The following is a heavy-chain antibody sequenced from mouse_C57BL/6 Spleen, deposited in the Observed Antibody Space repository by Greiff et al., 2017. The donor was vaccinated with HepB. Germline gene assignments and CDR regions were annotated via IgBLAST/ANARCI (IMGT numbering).Heavy chain of an antibody. CDR1: GFSFNTYA. CDR3: VRHEVNYAMDY. Sequence: EVQGVESGGGLVQPKGSLKLSCAASGFSFNTYAMNWVRQAPGKGLEWVARIRSKSNNYATYYADSVKDRFTISRDDSESMLYLQMNNLKTEDTAMYYCVRHEVNYAMDYWGQGTSVTVSS. V-gene: IGHV10-1*01. J-gene: IGHJ4*01. CDR2: IRSKSNNYAT. D-gene: IGHD2-1*01.